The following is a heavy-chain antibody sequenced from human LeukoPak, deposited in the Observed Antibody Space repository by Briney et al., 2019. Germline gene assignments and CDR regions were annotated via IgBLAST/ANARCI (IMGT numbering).Heavy chain of an antibody. Sequence: ESGPTLVHPTQTLTLTCTFSGFSLSTRGVGVGWIRQPPVKALERLALIYWDDEKRYSPSLKSRLTNTKDTPKNQVVLTMTNMDPVDTATYYCAIKRGYVRYWGQGTLVTVAS. D-gene: IGHD5-12*01. CDR3: AIKRGYVRY. CDR1: GFSLSTRGVG. V-gene: IGHV2-5*02. J-gene: IGHJ4*02. CDR2: IYWDDEK.